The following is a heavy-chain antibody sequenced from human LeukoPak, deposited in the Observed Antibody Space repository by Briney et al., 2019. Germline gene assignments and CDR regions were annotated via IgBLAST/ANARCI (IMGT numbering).Heavy chain of an antibody. CDR3: ARDLGFPGDGSHWFDP. D-gene: IGHD7-27*01. Sequence: ASVTVSCTASGYTFTSYDINWVRQATGQGLEWMGWINPNSGGTNYAQKFQGWVTMTRDTSISTAYMELSRLRSDDTAVYYCARDLGFPGDGSHWFDPWGQGTLVTVSS. J-gene: IGHJ5*02. CDR2: INPNSGGT. CDR1: GYTFTSYD. V-gene: IGHV1-2*04.